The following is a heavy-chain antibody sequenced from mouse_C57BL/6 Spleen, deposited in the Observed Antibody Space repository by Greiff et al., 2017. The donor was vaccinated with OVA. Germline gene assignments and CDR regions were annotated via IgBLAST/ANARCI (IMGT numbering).Heavy chain of an antibody. CDR3: TRDENFSWFAY. CDR1: GFTFSSYA. CDR2: ISSGGDYI. V-gene: IGHV5-9-1*02. Sequence: EVKLEESGEGLVKPGGSLKLSCAASGFTFSSYAMSWVRQTPEKRLEWVAYISSGGDYIYYADTVKGRFTISRDNARNTLYLQMSSLKSEDTAMYYYTRDENFSWFAYWGQGTLVTVSA. J-gene: IGHJ3*01.